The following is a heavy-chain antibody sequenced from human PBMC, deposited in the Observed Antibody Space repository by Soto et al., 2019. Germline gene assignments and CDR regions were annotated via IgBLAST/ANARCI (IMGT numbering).Heavy chain of an antibody. CDR1: GYNFTSYG. V-gene: IGHV1-18*01. D-gene: IGHD3-10*01. CDR3: AREYYCVSGGAN. CDR2: ISANNGNT. Sequence: QVQLVQSGAEVKKPGASVKVSCKASGYNFTSYGLSWLRQAPGQGLVWMGWISANNGNTNSAQKLECRVTMTTDTVTSTAYMELSSLRADDKAVYYSAREYYCVSGGANWGQGTLVTVS. J-gene: IGHJ4*02.